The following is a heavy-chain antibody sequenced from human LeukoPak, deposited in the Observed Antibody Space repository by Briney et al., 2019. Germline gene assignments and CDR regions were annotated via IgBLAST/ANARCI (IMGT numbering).Heavy chain of an antibody. J-gene: IGHJ6*04. Sequence: GGSLRLSCAAYGFTFSSYSGNWVRQATGKGVGWVSYISSSGSTIYYADSVKGRFTISRDNAKNSLYLQMNSLRAEDTAVYYCAELGITMIGGVWGKGTTVTISS. CDR1: GFTFSSYS. V-gene: IGHV3-48*04. CDR3: AELGITMIGGV. CDR2: ISSSGSTI. D-gene: IGHD3-10*02.